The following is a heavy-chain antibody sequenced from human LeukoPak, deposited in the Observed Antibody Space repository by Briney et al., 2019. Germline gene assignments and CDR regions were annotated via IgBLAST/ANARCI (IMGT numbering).Heavy chain of an antibody. D-gene: IGHD6-13*01. Sequence: SETLSLTCTVSGGSISSSSYYWGWIRPPPGKGLEWIGSIYYSGSTYYNPSLKSRVTISVDTSKNQFSLKLSSVTAAETAVYYCARLEISAAGRSFLDYWGQGTLVTVSS. CDR3: ARLEISAAGRSFLDY. J-gene: IGHJ4*02. CDR2: IYYSGST. V-gene: IGHV4-39*01. CDR1: GGSISSSSYY.